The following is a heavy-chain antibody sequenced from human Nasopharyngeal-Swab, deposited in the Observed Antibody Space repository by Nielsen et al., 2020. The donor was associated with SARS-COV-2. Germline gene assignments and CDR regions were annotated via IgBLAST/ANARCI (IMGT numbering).Heavy chain of an antibody. V-gene: IGHV3-30*18. CDR2: ISYDGNNK. CDR3: AKDTRSGLVRGVITDY. D-gene: IGHD3-10*01. J-gene: IGHJ4*02. Sequence: PGKGLEWVAVISYDGNNKYYADSVKGRFTTSRDNSKNTLYLQMNSLRAEDTAVYYCAKDTRSGLVRGVITDYWGQGTLVTVSS.